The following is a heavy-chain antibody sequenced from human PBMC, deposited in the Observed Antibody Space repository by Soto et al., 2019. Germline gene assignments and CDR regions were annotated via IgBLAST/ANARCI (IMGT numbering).Heavy chain of an antibody. Sequence: SETLSLTCTVSGGSISSYYWSWIRQPPGKGLEWIGYIYYSGSTNYNPSLKSRVTISVDTSKNQFSLKLSSVTAADTAVYYCARWYYYDSSGYYGADDYYYYGMDVWGQGTTVTVS. CDR1: GGSISSYY. CDR3: ARWYYYDSSGYYGADDYYYYGMDV. CDR2: IYYSGST. J-gene: IGHJ6*02. V-gene: IGHV4-59*01. D-gene: IGHD3-22*01.